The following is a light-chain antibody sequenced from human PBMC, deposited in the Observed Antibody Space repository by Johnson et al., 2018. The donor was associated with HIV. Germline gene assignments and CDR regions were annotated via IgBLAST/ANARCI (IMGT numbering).Light chain of an antibody. V-gene: IGLV1-51*02. CDR3: GTWDSSLSADV. Sequence: QSVLTQPPSVSAAPGQKVTISCSGSSSNIGNNYVSWYQQLPGTAPKLLIYENNKRPSGIPDRFSGSKSGTSATLGITGLQTGDEADYHCGTWDSSLSADVFGTGTKVTVL. CDR2: ENN. J-gene: IGLJ1*01. CDR1: SSNIGNNY.